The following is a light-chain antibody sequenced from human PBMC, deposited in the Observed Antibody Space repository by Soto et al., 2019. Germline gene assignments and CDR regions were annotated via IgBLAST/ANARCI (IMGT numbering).Light chain of an antibody. CDR3: SSYAGSNML. CDR2: EVS. V-gene: IGLV2-8*01. CDR1: SSDVGGHNY. Sequence: QSALTQPPSASGSPGQSVTISCTGTSSDVGGHNYVSWYQQHAGKAPKLMIYEVSKRPSGVPDRFSGSKSGNTASLTVSGLQAEDEADYYCSSYAGSNMLFGGGTKLTVL. J-gene: IGLJ2*01.